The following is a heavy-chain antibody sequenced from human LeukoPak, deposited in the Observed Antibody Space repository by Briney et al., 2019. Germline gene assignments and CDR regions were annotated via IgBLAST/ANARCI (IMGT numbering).Heavy chain of an antibody. Sequence: GGSLRLSCAASGFTFSTFAMNWVRQAPGKGLEWVSAISGSGGSTYYADSVKGRFTISRDDSKNTLYLQMNSLRAEDTAVYYCAKDLITMVRGVISPYGMDVWGQGTTVTVSS. CDR1: GFTFSTFA. CDR2: ISGSGGST. V-gene: IGHV3-23*01. J-gene: IGHJ6*02. CDR3: AKDLITMVRGVISPYGMDV. D-gene: IGHD3-10*01.